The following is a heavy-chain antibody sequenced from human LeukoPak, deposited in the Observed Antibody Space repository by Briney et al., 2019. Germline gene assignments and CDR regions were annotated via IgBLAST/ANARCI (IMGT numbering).Heavy chain of an antibody. Sequence: SETLSLTCTVSGYSISSGYYWDWIRPPPGKGLEWIGTTYHSGSTNYNPSLKSRVTISVDTSKNQFSLKLSSVTAADTAVYYCARQWRYCSGGSCYSMADYYYYYMDVWGKGTTVTISS. CDR2: TYHSGST. J-gene: IGHJ6*03. V-gene: IGHV4-38-2*02. CDR1: GYSISSGYY. CDR3: ARQWRYCSGGSCYSMADYYYYYMDV. D-gene: IGHD2-15*01.